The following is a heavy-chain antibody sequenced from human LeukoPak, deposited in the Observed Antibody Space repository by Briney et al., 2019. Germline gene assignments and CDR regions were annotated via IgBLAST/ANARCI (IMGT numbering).Heavy chain of an antibody. CDR1: GGSISSYY. J-gene: IGHJ4*02. CDR3: ARLRHYYDSSGYYTNIDY. V-gene: IGHV4-59*08. CDR2: IYYSGST. Sequence: SEALSLTCTVSGGSISSYYWSWIRQTPGKGLEWIGYIYYSGSTNYNPSLKSRVTISVDTSKNQFSLNLSSVTAADTAVYYCARLRHYYDSSGYYTNIDYWGQGTLVTVSS. D-gene: IGHD3-22*01.